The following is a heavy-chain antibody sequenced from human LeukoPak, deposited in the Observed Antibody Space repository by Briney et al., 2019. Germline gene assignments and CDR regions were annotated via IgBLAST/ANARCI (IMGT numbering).Heavy chain of an antibody. V-gene: IGHV4-34*01. J-gene: IGHJ5*02. CDR1: GGSFSGYY. Sequence: SETLSLTCAVYGGSFSGYYWSWIRQPPGKGLEWIGEINHSGSTNYNPSLKSRVTISVDTSKNQFSLKLSSVTAADTAVYYCAREVYYYDSSGYRGNWFDPWGQGTLVTVSS. D-gene: IGHD3-22*01. CDR2: INHSGST. CDR3: AREVYYYDSSGYRGNWFDP.